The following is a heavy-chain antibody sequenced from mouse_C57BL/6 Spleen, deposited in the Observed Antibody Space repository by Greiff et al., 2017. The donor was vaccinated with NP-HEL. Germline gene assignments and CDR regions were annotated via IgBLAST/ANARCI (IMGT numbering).Heavy chain of an antibody. CDR3: AGGFAY. Sequence: VQLQQPGAELVKPGASVKLSCKASGYTFTSYWMQWVKQRPGQGLEWIGEIDPSDSYTTYNQKFKGKATLTVDTSSSTAYMQLSSLTSEDSAVYYCAGGFAYWGQGTLVTVSA. V-gene: IGHV1-50*01. CDR1: GYTFTSYW. CDR2: IDPSDSYT. J-gene: IGHJ3*01.